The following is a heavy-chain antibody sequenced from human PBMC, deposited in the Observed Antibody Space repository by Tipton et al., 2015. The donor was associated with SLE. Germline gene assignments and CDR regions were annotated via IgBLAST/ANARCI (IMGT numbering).Heavy chain of an antibody. Sequence: LRLSCTVSGGPISSYYWSWIRQPPGKGLEWIGYIYYSGSTNYNPSLKSRVTISVDTSKNQLSLKLSSVTAADTAVYYCAGGGYSSSWDYWGQGTLVTVSS. V-gene: IGHV4-59*01. J-gene: IGHJ4*02. D-gene: IGHD6-13*01. CDR3: AGGGYSSSWDY. CDR2: IYYSGST. CDR1: GGPISSYY.